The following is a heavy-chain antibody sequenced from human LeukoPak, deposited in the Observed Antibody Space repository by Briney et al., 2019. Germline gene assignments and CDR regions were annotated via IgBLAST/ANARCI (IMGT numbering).Heavy chain of an antibody. CDR2: ISAYNGNT. D-gene: IGHD3-3*01. CDR3: ARVSQICDFWNALFMCHYYGMDV. J-gene: IGHJ6*02. Sequence: ASVTVSCKASGYTFTSYGISWVRQAPGQGLEWMGWISAYNGNTNYAQKLQGRVTMTTDTSTSTAYMELRSLRSDDTAVYYCARVSQICDFWNALFMCHYYGMDVWGQGTTVTVSS. CDR1: GYTFTSYG. V-gene: IGHV1-18*01.